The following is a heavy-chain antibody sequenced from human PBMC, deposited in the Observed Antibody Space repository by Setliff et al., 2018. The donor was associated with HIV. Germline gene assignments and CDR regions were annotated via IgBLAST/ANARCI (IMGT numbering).Heavy chain of an antibody. CDR3: ARVPNWGSAPFAYDV. CDR1: GASISSGGYH. J-gene: IGHJ3*01. D-gene: IGHD7-27*01. Sequence: PSETLSLTCTVSGASISSGGYHWNWIRQLPGKGLEWIGYILDSGSTYYNPSLRGRLSMSIDTSANQFSVELTSVTAADTALYFCARVPNWGSAPFAYDVWGLGTMVTVSS. V-gene: IGHV4-31*03. CDR2: ILDSGST.